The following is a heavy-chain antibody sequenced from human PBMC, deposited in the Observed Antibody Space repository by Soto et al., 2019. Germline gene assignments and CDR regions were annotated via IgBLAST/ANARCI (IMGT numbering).Heavy chain of an antibody. CDR3: ARAYSSSPTPFDY. V-gene: IGHV3-30-3*01. Sequence: GESLKISCAASGFTFSSYAMHWVRQAPGKGLEWVIVISHNGNNKYYADSVKGRFTISRDNSKNTLYLQMNSLGAEDTAVYYCARAYSSSPTPFDYWGQGTLVTVSS. CDR2: ISHNGNNK. CDR1: GFTFSSYA. D-gene: IGHD6-13*01. J-gene: IGHJ4*02.